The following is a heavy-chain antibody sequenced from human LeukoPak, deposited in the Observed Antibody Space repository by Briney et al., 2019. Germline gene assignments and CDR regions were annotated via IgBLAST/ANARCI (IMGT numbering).Heavy chain of an antibody. D-gene: IGHD3-22*01. Sequence: SVKVSCKASGYTFTSYGISWVRQAPGQGLEWMGGIIPIFGTANYAQKFQGRVTITADESTSTAYMELSSLRSEGTAVYYCATYILGFYDSSGYYDSYFDYWGQGTLVTVSS. CDR1: GYTFTSYG. CDR2: IIPIFGTA. V-gene: IGHV1-69*13. CDR3: ATYILGFYDSSGYYDSYFDY. J-gene: IGHJ4*02.